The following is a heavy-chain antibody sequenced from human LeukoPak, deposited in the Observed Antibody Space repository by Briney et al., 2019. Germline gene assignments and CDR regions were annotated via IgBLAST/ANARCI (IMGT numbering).Heavy chain of an antibody. D-gene: IGHD1-1*01. J-gene: IGHJ4*02. CDR3: ARANGLTFDY. CDR2: ISSSSSYI. V-gene: IGHV3-21*01. Sequence: PGGSLRLSCAASGFTFSSYSMNWVRQAPGKGLEWVSSISSSSSYIYYADSVKGRFTISRDNAKNSLYLQVNSLRAEDTAVYYCARANGLTFDYWGQGTLVTVSS. CDR1: GFTFSSYS.